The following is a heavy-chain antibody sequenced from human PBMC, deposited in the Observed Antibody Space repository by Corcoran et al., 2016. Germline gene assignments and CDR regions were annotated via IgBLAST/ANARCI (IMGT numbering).Heavy chain of an antibody. CDR1: GYTFTSYA. J-gene: IGHJ4*02. Sequence: QVQLVQSGAGVKKPGASVQVSCKASGYTFTSYAMHWVRQAPGQRLEWMGWINAGNGNTKYSQKFQGRDTITRDTSASTAYRELSSLRAEDTAVYYCARVGKLYGDSSLEYWGQGILVTVSS. D-gene: IGHD4-17*01. CDR3: ARVGKLYGDSSLEY. V-gene: IGHV1-3*01. CDR2: INAGNGNT.